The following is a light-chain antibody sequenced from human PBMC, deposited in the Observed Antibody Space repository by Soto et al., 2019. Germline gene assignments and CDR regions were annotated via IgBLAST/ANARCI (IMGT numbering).Light chain of an antibody. J-gene: IGKJ1*01. CDR2: DAS. CDR3: QQYYTSPWT. Sequence: DIQMTQSPSTLSASVGDRVTITCRASQSINSWLAWYQQKPGKAPNLLIYDASTLESGVPPRFSGSGSGTEFNLTISSLQPDDFAIYYCQQYYTSPWTFGQGTKVEIK. V-gene: IGKV1-5*01. CDR1: QSINSW.